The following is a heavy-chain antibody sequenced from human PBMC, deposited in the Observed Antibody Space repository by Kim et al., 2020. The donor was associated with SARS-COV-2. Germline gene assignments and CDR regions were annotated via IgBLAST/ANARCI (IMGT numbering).Heavy chain of an antibody. CDR2: ISTYNGDT. V-gene: IGHV1-18*01. CDR1: GYTFTRHG. J-gene: IGHJ4*02. CDR3: TRDGGRAAGGYDS. Sequence: ASVKVSCKASGYTFTRHGISWVRQAPGQGLEWMGWISTYNGDTTYAQNLQGRVTMTTDTSTSTAYMGLRSLRSDDTAVYYCTRDGGRAAGGYDSWGQGSLVTVSS. D-gene: IGHD6-13*01.